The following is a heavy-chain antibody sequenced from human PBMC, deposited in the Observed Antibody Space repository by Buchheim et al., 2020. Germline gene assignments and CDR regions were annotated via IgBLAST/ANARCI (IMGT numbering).Heavy chain of an antibody. Sequence: QVQLVESGGGVVQPGRSLRLSCAASGFTFSSYAMHWVRQAPGKGLEWVAVISYDGSNKYYADSVKGRFTISRDNSKNTLYLQMNSLRAEDTAVYYCARDRVVVAATSLYYYYGMDVWGQGTT. CDR2: ISYDGSNK. J-gene: IGHJ6*02. CDR1: GFTFSSYA. D-gene: IGHD2-15*01. CDR3: ARDRVVVAATSLYYYYGMDV. V-gene: IGHV3-30-3*01.